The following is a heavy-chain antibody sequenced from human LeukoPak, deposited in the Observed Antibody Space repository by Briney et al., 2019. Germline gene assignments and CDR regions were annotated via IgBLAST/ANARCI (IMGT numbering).Heavy chain of an antibody. J-gene: IGHJ4*02. Sequence: SETLSLTCIVSGYSISSNYYWGWIRQPPGKGLEWIGSIYHSGNTYYNPSLKSRVTISVDTPKNQFSLKLRSVTAADTAVYYCARVTSRLGVCDYWGQGTLVTVSS. CDR1: GYSISSNYY. CDR3: ARVTSRLGVCDY. CDR2: IYHSGNT. D-gene: IGHD2-8*01. V-gene: IGHV4-38-2*02.